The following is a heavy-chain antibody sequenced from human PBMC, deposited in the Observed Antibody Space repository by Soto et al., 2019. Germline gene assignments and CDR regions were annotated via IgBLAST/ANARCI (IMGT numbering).Heavy chain of an antibody. V-gene: IGHV4-39*01. D-gene: IGHD4-17*01. CDR3: ARHFYYGDYRGY. Sequence: PSETLSLTCTVSGGSISSSSYYWGWIRQPPGKGLEWIGSIYYSGSTYYNPSLKSRVTISVDTSKNQFSMKLRSVTAADTAVYYCARHFYYGDYRGYWGQGTLVTVSS. CDR2: IYYSGST. J-gene: IGHJ4*02. CDR1: GGSISSSSYY.